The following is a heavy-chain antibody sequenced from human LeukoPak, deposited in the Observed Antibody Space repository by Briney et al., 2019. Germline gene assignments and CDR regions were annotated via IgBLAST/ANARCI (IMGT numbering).Heavy chain of an antibody. J-gene: IGHJ4*02. V-gene: IGHV1-69*05. CDR1: GGTFSSYA. CDR2: TTPIFGTA. Sequence: SVKVSCKASGGTFSSYAISWVRQAPGQGLEWMGRTTPIFGTASYAQKFQGRVTITTDESTSTAYMELSSLRSEDTAVYYCAAVVIAVAGYFDYWGQGTLVTVSS. D-gene: IGHD6-19*01. CDR3: AAVVIAVAGYFDY.